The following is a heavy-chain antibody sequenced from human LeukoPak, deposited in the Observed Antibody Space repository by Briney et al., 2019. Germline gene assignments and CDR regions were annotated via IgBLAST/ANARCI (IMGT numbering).Heavy chain of an antibody. J-gene: IGHJ6*02. Sequence: PGGSLRLACAASGFTVTNNYMSWVRQAPGKGMEWVSVIYSGGNTYYADSVKGRFTISRDISRNTVYLQMNSLRVEDTAVYYCARDPLGYGVYAMDVWGQGTTVTVSS. CDR3: ARDPLGYGVYAMDV. D-gene: IGHD2-8*01. CDR1: GFTVTNNY. V-gene: IGHV3-53*01. CDR2: IYSGGNT.